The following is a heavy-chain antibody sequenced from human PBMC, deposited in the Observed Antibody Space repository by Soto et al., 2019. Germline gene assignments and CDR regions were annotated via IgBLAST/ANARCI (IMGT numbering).Heavy chain of an antibody. V-gene: IGHV3-23*01. CDR2: ISGSGGST. CDR3: AKDIAVAGPADYFDY. CDR1: GFTFSSYA. D-gene: IGHD6-19*01. J-gene: IGHJ4*02. Sequence: EVQLLESGGGLVQPGGSLRLSCAASGFTFSSYAMSWVRQAPGKGLKWVSAISGSGGSTYYADSVKGRFTISRDNSKNTLYLQMNSLRAEDTAVYYCAKDIAVAGPADYFDYWCQGTLVTVSS.